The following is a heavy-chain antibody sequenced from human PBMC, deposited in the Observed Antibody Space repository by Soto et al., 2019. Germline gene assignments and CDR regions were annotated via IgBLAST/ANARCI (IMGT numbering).Heavy chain of an antibody. CDR2: TYYRSKWYN. Sequence: SQTLSLTCAISGYSVHSNSAAWNWIGQSPSRGLEWLGRTYYRSKWYNDYAESVKRRLTINPDTSKNQFSLQLNSVTPEDTAVYYCARAGYSSGWGVYYYCYRMDVWGQGTTVTVSS. D-gene: IGHD6-19*01. J-gene: IGHJ6*02. CDR1: GYSVHSNSAA. V-gene: IGHV6-1*01. CDR3: ARAGYSSGWGVYYYCYRMDV.